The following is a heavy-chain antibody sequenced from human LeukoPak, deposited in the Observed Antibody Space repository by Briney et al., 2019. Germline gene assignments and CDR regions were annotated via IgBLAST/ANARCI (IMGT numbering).Heavy chain of an antibody. V-gene: IGHV4-61*02. CDR1: GGSISSGSYY. D-gene: IGHD6-13*01. Sequence: PSQTLSLTCTVSGGSISSGSYYWSWIRQPAGKGLEWIGRIYTSGSTNYNPSLKSRVTMSVDTSKNQFSLKLSSVTAADTAVYYCARAGTYSSSWAYWYFDLWGRGTLVTVSS. CDR3: ARAGTYSSSWAYWYFDL. CDR2: IYTSGST. J-gene: IGHJ2*01.